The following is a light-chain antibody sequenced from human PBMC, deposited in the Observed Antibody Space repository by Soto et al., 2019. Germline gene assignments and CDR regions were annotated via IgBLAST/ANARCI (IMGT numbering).Light chain of an antibody. V-gene: IGLV8-61*01. CDR2: STN. CDR1: SGSVSTSYY. J-gene: IGLJ3*02. Sequence: QTVVTQEPSFSVSHGRTVTLTCGLSSGSVSTSYYPSWYQLTPGQAPRTLIYSTNTRSSGVPNRFSGSILENKAALTITGAQADDESDYYCVLYMGTGISVFGGGTQLTVL. CDR3: VLYMGTGISV.